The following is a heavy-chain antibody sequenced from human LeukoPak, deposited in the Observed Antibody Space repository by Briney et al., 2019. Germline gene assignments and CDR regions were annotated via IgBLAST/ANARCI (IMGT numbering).Heavy chain of an antibody. V-gene: IGHV1-69*06. CDR1: GGTFSSYA. CDR2: IIPIFGAA. Sequence: GASVKVSCKASGGTFSSYAISWVRQAPGQGLEWMGGIIPIFGAANYAQKFQGRVTITADKSTSTAYMELSSLRSEDTAVYYCARAIGPGYFDWLQHYYYYYYMDVWGKGTTVTISS. D-gene: IGHD3-9*01. CDR3: ARAIGPGYFDWLQHYYYYYYMDV. J-gene: IGHJ6*03.